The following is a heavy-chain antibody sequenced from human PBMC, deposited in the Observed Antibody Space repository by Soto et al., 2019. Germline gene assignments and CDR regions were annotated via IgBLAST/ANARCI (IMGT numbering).Heavy chain of an antibody. J-gene: IGHJ5*02. D-gene: IGHD6-19*01. Sequence: QVQLVESGGGVVQPGRSLRLSCAASGFTFSSYGMHWVRQAPGKGLEWVAVIWYDGSNKYYADSVKGRFTISRDNSKNSLYLQMNSLRAEDTAVYYCARAQSIAVDGDGWFDPWGQGTLVTVSS. CDR2: IWYDGSNK. CDR1: GFTFSSYG. CDR3: ARAQSIAVDGDGWFDP. V-gene: IGHV3-33*01.